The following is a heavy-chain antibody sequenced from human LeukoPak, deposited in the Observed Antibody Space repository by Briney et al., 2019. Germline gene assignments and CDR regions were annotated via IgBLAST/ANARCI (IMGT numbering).Heavy chain of an antibody. Sequence: GGSLRLSCAASGFTVSSNYMSWVRQAPGKGLEWVSVIYSGGSTYYADSVKGRFTISRDNSKNTLYLQMNSLRAEDTAVYYCALRRASSSWYVYWGQGTLVTVSS. D-gene: IGHD6-13*01. CDR2: IYSGGST. J-gene: IGHJ4*02. CDR3: ALRRASSSWYVY. V-gene: IGHV3-66*01. CDR1: GFTVSSNY.